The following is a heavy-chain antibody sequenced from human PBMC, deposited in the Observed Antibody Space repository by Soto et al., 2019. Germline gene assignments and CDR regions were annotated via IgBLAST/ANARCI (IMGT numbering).Heavy chain of an antibody. CDR3: ARDFGYDFWNNYLGIYQNYYYYCGMDV. V-gene: IGHV4-34*01. CDR1: GGSFSGYY. D-gene: IGHD3-3*01. CDR2: INHSGST. Sequence: PSETLSLTCAVYGGSFSGYYWSWIRQPPGKGLEWIGEINHSGSTNYNPSLKSRVTISVDTSKNQFSLKLSSVTAADTAVYYCARDFGYDFWNNYLGIYQNYYYYCGMDVWGQGTTVTVSS. J-gene: IGHJ6*02.